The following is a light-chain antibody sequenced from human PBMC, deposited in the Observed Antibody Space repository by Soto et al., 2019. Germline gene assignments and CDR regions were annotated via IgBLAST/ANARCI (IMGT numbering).Light chain of an antibody. CDR2: RIS. V-gene: IGKV2-24*01. J-gene: IGKJ2*01. Sequence: IVMTQTPLFSPVTLGQPASISCRSSQSLLHSDGNTYLSWFHQRPGQPPRPLIYRISRRLSGVPDRFSGSGAGTDFTLEISRVEAEDVGVYYCMQATRFPTFGQGTRLEIK. CDR1: QSLLHSDGNTY. CDR3: MQATRFPT.